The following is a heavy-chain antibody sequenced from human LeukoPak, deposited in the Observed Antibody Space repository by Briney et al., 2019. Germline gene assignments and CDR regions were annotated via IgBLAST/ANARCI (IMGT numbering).Heavy chain of an antibody. V-gene: IGHV1-3*01. D-gene: IGHD3-9*01. Sequence: ASVKVSCKASGYIFTNYVMHWVRQAPGQRLEWMGWINAGNGNTKYSQKFQGRVTITKDTSASTANMELSSLRSEDTAVYYCARDLVVSTGYSTYEDAFDIWGQGTMVTVSS. CDR3: ARDLVVSTGYSTYEDAFDI. CDR1: GYIFTNYV. J-gene: IGHJ3*02. CDR2: INAGNGNT.